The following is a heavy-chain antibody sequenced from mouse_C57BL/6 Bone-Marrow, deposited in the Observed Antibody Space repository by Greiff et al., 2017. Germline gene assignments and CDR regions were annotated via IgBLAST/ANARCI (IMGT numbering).Heavy chain of an antibody. Sequence: QVQLQQPGAELVMPGASVKLSCKASGYTFTSYWMHWVKQRPGQGLEWIGEIDPSDSYTNYTQKFKGKSTLTVDKSSSTAYMQLSSLTSEDSAVYYCARTVYYDGSSWDYYAMDDWGQGTSVTVSS. CDR1: GYTFTSYW. J-gene: IGHJ4*01. V-gene: IGHV1-69*01. D-gene: IGHD1-1*01. CDR3: ARTVYYDGSSWDYYAMDD. CDR2: IDPSDSYT.